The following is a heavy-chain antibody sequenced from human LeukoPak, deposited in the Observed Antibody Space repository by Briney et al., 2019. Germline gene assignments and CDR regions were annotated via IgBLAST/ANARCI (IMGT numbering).Heavy chain of an antibody. J-gene: IGHJ6*03. CDR3: AKEAVTTTYYYYMDV. V-gene: IGHV4-34*01. CDR2: IHHSGTT. D-gene: IGHD4-17*01. CDR1: GESFSAYY. Sequence: SETLSLTCAVYGESFSAYYWSWIRQAPGKTLEWIGEIHHSGTTNYNPSLKSRVNILIDPSKNQFSLKLSSVTAADTAVYYCAKEAVTTTYYYYMDVWGKGTTVTISS.